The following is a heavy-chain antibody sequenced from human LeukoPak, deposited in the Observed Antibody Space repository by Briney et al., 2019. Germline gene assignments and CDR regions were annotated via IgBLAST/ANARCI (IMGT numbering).Heavy chain of an antibody. CDR2: ISGGGGST. D-gene: IGHD1-7*01. CDR1: GFTFKRYA. J-gene: IGHJ3*02. V-gene: IGHV3-23*01. CDR3: AKVPSYNWNYGFDAFDI. Sequence: PGGSLRLSCAASGFTFKRYAMSWVRQAPGKGLEWVSAISGGGGSTYNADSVKGRFSVSRDNSKNTLYLQMNSLRAEDTAVYYCAKVPSYNWNYGFDAFDIWGQGTMVTVSS.